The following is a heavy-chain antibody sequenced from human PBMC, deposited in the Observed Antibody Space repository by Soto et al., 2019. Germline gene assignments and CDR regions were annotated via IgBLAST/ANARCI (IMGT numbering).Heavy chain of an antibody. CDR3: GKMIRENYYDPVFS. V-gene: IGHV3-11*01. Sequence: QVQLVESGGGLVKTGGSLRIVCEASGFTFSDYYMSWVRQAPGKGLEWVSYISSSGNIIYYADSVKGRFTISRDNAKNSVYLEMNSLRAEDTALYFCGKMIRENYYDPVFSWGQGTLVTVSS. CDR1: GFTFSDYY. D-gene: IGHD3-22*01. J-gene: IGHJ4*02. CDR2: ISSSGNII.